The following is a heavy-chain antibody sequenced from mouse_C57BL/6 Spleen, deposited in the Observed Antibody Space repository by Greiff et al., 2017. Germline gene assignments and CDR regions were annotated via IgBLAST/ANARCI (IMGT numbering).Heavy chain of an antibody. Sequence: VKLVESGAELVKPGASVKISCKASGYAFSSYWLNWVKQRPGKGLEWIGQIYPGDGATNYNGTFKGKATLTADKSSSTVYMQLSSLTSEDTAVYFCAREGDYYGSSYDYWGQGTTLTVSS. D-gene: IGHD1-1*01. V-gene: IGHV1-80*01. CDR2: IYPGDGAT. CDR3: AREGDYYGSSYDY. J-gene: IGHJ2*01. CDR1: GYAFSSYW.